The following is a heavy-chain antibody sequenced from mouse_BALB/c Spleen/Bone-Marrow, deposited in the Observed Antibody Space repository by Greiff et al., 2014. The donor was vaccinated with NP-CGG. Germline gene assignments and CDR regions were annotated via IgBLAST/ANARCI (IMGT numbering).Heavy chain of an antibody. J-gene: IGHJ2*01. CDR3: SLFFYNSTSAY. D-gene: IGHD2-5*01. CDR1: GYTFTGYW. CDR2: IYPGDGDT. V-gene: IGHV1-87*01. Sequence: QVQLQQSGAELARPGASVKLSCKASGYTFTGYWLRWVKQRPGQGLEWIGIIYPGDGDTRYNQKFKGKATLTADKSSSTAYMQLMNLTSEDSAVYYVSLFFYNSTSAYWGQGTTLTVSS.